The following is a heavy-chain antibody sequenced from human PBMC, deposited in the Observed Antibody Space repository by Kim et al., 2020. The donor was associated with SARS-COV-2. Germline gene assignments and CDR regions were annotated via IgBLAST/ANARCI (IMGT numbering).Heavy chain of an antibody. Sequence: GGSLRLSCTASGFTFGDYAMSWVRQAPGKGLEWVGFIRSKAYGGTTEYAASVKGRFTISRDDSKSIAYLQMNSLKTEDTAVYYCTREGDYDFWSGYSYGMDVWGQGTTVTVSS. CDR1: GFTFGDYA. J-gene: IGHJ6*02. CDR2: IRSKAYGGTT. CDR3: TREGDYDFWSGYSYGMDV. V-gene: IGHV3-49*04. D-gene: IGHD3-3*01.